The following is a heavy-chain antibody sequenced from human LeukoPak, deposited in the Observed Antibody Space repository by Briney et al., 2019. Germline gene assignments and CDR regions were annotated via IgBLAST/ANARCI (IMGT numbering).Heavy chain of an antibody. V-gene: IGHV5-51*01. Sequence: GESLKISCKGSGYSFTNYWIGWVRQMPGKGLEWMGIIYPGDSDTTYSPSFQGQVTISVDKSISTAYLQWSSLKASDTAMYYCARHSTEHVDYWGQGTLVTVSS. CDR2: IYPGDSDT. D-gene: IGHD4-17*01. CDR1: GYSFTNYW. CDR3: ARHSTEHVDY. J-gene: IGHJ4*02.